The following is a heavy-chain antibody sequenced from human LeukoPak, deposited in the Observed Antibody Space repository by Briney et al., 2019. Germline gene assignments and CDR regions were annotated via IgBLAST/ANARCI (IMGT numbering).Heavy chain of an antibody. D-gene: IGHD5-18*01. CDR2: INPNSGGT. J-gene: IGHJ6*03. CDR1: GYTFTGYH. V-gene: IGHV1-2*02. CDR3: ARGGPRGYSYGYKRAPPYYYYYMDV. Sequence: GASVKVSCKASGYTFTGYHMHWVRQAPGQGLEWMGWINPNSGGTNYAQKFQGRVTMTRDTSISTAYMELSRLRSDDTAVYYCARGGPRGYSYGYKRAPPYYYYYMDVWGKGTTVTVSS.